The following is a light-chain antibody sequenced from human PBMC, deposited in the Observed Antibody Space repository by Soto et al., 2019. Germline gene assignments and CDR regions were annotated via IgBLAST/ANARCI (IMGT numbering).Light chain of an antibody. V-gene: IGKV1-17*01. J-gene: IGKJ4*01. CDR3: LKHNYYPLT. CDR2: SAS. Sequence: DIRMTQSPSSLSAYVGDRVTITCRASQDIRDELGWYQQRPGKAPKCLIYSASRLQSGVPSRFSGSGSGTEFTLTISSLQPEDSATYYSLKHNYYPLTFGGGTKVDIK. CDR1: QDIRDE.